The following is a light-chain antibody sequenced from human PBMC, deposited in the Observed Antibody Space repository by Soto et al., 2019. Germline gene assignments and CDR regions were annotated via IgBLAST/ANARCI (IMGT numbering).Light chain of an antibody. V-gene: IGKV3-15*01. CDR2: DAS. J-gene: IGKJ5*01. Sequence: EIVMTQSPATLSVSPGERATLSCRASQSVRSSLAWYQQTPGQAPRLLVFDASTRATGIPARFSGSGSGTEFTLTISSLQSEDSAVFYCQQYNNWPPTFGQGTRLETK. CDR3: QQYNNWPPT. CDR1: QSVRSS.